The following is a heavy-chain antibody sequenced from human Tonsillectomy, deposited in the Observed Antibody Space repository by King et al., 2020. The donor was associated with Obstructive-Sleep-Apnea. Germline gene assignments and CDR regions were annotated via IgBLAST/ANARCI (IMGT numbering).Heavy chain of an antibody. Sequence: VQLVESGGGLVKPGGSLRLSCAASGFTFSSYSMNWVRQAPGKGLEWGSSISSSSSYINYANSVKGRFTISRDNAKNSLYLQMNSLRAEDTAVYYCARAAFPDDYFDYWGQGTLVTVSS. J-gene: IGHJ4*02. V-gene: IGHV3-21*01. CDR2: ISSSSSYI. CDR1: GFTFSSYS. CDR3: ARAAFPDDYFDY.